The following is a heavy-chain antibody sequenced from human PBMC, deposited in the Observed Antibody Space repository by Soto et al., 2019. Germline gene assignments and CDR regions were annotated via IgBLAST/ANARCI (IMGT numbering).Heavy chain of an antibody. CDR1: GFSPRDSKVG. V-gene: IGHV2-26*01. Sequence: QVTLKESGAVLVKPTETLTLTCAVSGFSPRDSKVGVSWIRQPPVKALEWLTHIFWNGEKSYSTSLERSLTISKDPSKGQVVLTMTNMDPVDTATYFCAHVRQWDGTHAYDYWARGPLVTVSS. CDR2: IFWNGEK. J-gene: IGHJ4*02. D-gene: IGHD1-26*01. CDR3: AHVRQWDGTHAYDY.